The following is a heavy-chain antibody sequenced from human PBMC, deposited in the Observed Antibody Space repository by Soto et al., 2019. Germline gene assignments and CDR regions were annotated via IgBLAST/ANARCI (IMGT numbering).Heavy chain of an antibody. J-gene: IGHJ4*02. Sequence: PGGSLRLSCAASGFTFSSYAMHWVRQAPGKGLEWVAVISYDGSNKYYADSVKGRFTISRDNSKNTLYLQMNSLRAEDTAVFYCARARADYYDSSGYYDYWGQGTLVTVSS. CDR1: GFTFSSYA. CDR2: ISYDGSNK. CDR3: ARARADYYDSSGYYDY. D-gene: IGHD3-22*01. V-gene: IGHV3-30-3*01.